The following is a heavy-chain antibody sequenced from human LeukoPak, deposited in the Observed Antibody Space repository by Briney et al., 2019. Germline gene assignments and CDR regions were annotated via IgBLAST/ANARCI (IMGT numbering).Heavy chain of an antibody. J-gene: IGHJ4*02. Sequence: GGSLRLSCAASGFTFSSYAMSWVRQAPGKGLEWVAVISYDGSNKYYADSVKGRFTISRDNSKNTLYLQMNSLRAEDTAVYYCAREMVRGVIIQYYFDYWGQGTLVTVSS. CDR1: GFTFSSYA. V-gene: IGHV3-30-3*01. CDR2: ISYDGSNK. D-gene: IGHD3-10*01. CDR3: AREMVRGVIIQYYFDY.